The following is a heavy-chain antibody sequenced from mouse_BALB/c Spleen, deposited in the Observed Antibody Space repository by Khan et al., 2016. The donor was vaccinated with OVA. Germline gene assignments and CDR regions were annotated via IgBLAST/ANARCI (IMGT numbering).Heavy chain of an antibody. CDR3: ARSRWLLPAMDY. Sequence: QIQLVQSGPDLKKPGETVKISCKASGYTFTNYGMNWVRQSPGKGLKWMGWINTNTGEPTYAEEFKGRFAFSLETSASTAYLQINILKNEDTATYFCARSRWLLPAMDYWGQGTSVTVSS. D-gene: IGHD2-3*01. CDR1: GYTFTNYG. V-gene: IGHV9-3*02. CDR2: INTNTGEP. J-gene: IGHJ4*01.